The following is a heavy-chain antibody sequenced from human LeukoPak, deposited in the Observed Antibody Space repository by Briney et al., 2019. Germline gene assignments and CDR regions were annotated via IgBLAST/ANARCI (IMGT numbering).Heavy chain of an antibody. CDR1: GGSISSYY. J-gene: IGHJ4*02. D-gene: IGHD3-22*01. Sequence: SETLSLTCTVSGGSISSYYWSWVRQPPGKGLEWIGFVYYTGSTNYSPSLKSRVTISVDTSKNQFSLKLSSVTAADTAVYYCASTYYYDSSGYSFSSFDYWGQGTLVTVSS. V-gene: IGHV4-59*12. CDR2: VYYTGST. CDR3: ASTYYYDSSGYSFSSFDY.